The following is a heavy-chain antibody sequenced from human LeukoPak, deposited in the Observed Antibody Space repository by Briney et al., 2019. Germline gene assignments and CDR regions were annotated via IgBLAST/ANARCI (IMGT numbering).Heavy chain of an antibody. J-gene: IGHJ4*02. D-gene: IGHD3-10*01. Sequence: PSETLSLTCTVSGGSISSYYWSWIRQPPGKGLEWIGNIYYRGGTNYNPSLESRLTISVDTSKNQFSLKLSSVTAADTAVYYCATSKLQLFPFDYWGQGTLVTVSS. CDR3: ATSKLQLFPFDY. V-gene: IGHV4-59*08. CDR1: GGSISSYY. CDR2: IYYRGGT.